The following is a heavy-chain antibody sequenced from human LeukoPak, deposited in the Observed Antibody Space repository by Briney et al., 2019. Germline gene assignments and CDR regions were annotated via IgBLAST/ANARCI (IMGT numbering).Heavy chain of an antibody. CDR2: ITSSGSTT. Sequence: GGSLRLSRAASGFTFSSYSMNWVRQAPGKGLEWVSYITSSGSTTYYADSVKGRFTISRDNAKNSLYLQMNSLRAEDTAVYYCANGVRPGQVEELFQYWGQGTLVTVSS. V-gene: IGHV3-48*01. CDR1: GFTFSSYS. J-gene: IGHJ4*02. D-gene: IGHD3-10*01. CDR3: ANGVRPGQVEELFQY.